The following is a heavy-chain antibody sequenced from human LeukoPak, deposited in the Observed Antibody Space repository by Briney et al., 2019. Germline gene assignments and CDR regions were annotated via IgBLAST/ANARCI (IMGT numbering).Heavy chain of an antibody. CDR3: ARVGGITGTWFPDY. V-gene: IGHV4-4*07. CDR2: IYSSGST. D-gene: IGHD1-7*01. CDR1: GGSITNYY. J-gene: IGHJ4*02. Sequence: SETLSLTCTVSGGSITNYYWSWSRQPAAKGLEWIGRIYSSGSTNYNPSLKSRVTMSVDTSKNQFSLKLSSVTAAHTAVYYCARVGGITGTWFPDYWGQGTLVTVSS.